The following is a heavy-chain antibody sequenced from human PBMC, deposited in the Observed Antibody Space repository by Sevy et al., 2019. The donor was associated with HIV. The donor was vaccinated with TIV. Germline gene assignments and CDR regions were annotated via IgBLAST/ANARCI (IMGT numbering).Heavy chain of an antibody. CDR3: ATVGYCRGGTCFSGFYYAMDV. CDR1: GFTLTNEF. V-gene: IGHV3-53*01. Sequence: GGSLRLSCAVSGFTLTNEFFSWVRQAPGKGLEWVAVVYSGGATYYADSVKGRFTISRDKSKSTLYLHMKSLRAEDTAVYYCATVGYCRGGTCFSGFYYAMDVWGQGTTVTVSS. CDR2: VYSGGAT. D-gene: IGHD2-15*01. J-gene: IGHJ6*02.